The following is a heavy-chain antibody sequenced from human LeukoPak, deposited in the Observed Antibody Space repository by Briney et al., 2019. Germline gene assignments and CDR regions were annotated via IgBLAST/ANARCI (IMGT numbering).Heavy chain of an antibody. CDR1: GYSITSGYY. J-gene: IGHJ1*01. CDR2: IYHSGST. V-gene: IGHV4-38-2*02. D-gene: IGHD2-21*01. Sequence: SETLSLTCTVSGYSITSGYYWGWIRQPPGKGLEWIGSIYHSGSTHYNPSLNSRVTMSVDTSKNQVSLKLTSVTAADTAVYYCARAAAIVRYFHNWGQGTLVTVSS. CDR3: ARAAAIVRYFHN.